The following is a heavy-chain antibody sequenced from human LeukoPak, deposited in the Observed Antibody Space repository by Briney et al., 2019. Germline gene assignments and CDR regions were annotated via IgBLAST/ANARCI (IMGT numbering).Heavy chain of an antibody. CDR1: GGTFSSYA. CDR2: IIPIFGTA. V-gene: IGHV1-69*05. D-gene: IGHD5-24*01. CDR3: ARGVEMATITGGGFDY. Sequence: SVKVSCKASGGTFSSYAISWVRQAPGQGREWMGGIIPIFGTANYAQKFQGRVTITTDESTSTAYMELSSLRSEDTAVYYRARGVEMATITGGGFDYWGQGTLVTVSS. J-gene: IGHJ4*02.